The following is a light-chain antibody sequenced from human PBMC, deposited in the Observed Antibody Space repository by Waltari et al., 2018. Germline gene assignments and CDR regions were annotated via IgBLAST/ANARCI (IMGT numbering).Light chain of an antibody. CDR2: AAS. J-gene: IGKJ1*01. CDR3: QESYSFTRT. Sequence: DIHLTQSPSYLSASVGDRVTITCRASQTISRYLNWYQQKPGKAPNLLIYAASSLQSGVPSRFSGSGSGRDFTLIITSLQPEDFATYYCQESYSFTRTFGQGTKVEIK. CDR1: QTISRY. V-gene: IGKV1-39*01.